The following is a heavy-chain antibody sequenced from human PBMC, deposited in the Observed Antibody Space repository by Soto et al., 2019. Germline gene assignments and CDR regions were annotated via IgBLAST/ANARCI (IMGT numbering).Heavy chain of an antibody. CDR2: IFYSGST. CDR3: ARDKITGLFDY. CDR1: GGSISSSIYY. J-gene: IGHJ4*02. V-gene: IGHV4-39*07. Sequence: SETLSLTCTVSGGSISSSIYYGGWIRQPPGKGLEWIGSIFYSGSTYYNPPLKSRVTISVDTSKNQFSLKLTSVTAADTAVYYCARDKITGLFDYWGQGTLVTVSS. D-gene: IGHD2-8*02.